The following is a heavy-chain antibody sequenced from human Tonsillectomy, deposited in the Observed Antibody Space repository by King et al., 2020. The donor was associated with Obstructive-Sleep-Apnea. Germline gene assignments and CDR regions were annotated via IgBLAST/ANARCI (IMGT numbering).Heavy chain of an antibody. D-gene: IGHD3-9*01. CDR3: LYYDILTGYFAY. Sequence: VQLVESGGGFVQPGGSLKLSCAASGVTFSGSAMHWVRQASGRGLEWGGRIRSKTDNYATTYDASVKGRFTISRDDSRNTAYLQMNSLKIEDTAVYYCLYYDILTGYFAYWGQGTLVTVSS. CDR2: IRSKTDNYAT. J-gene: IGHJ4*02. V-gene: IGHV3-73*01. CDR1: GVTFSGSA.